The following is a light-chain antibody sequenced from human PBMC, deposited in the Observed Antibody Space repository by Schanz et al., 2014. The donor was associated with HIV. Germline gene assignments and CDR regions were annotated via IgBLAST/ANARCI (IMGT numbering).Light chain of an antibody. V-gene: IGKV3-15*01. CDR2: AAS. CDR1: QSVSSN. Sequence: EIVMTQSPATLSVSPGERATLSCRASQSVSSNLAWYQQKPGQAPRLLIYAASTRATGIPARFSGSGSGTEFTLTITSLQSEDFALYYCQQYDKWPPYTFGQGTKLDMK. CDR3: QQYDKWPPYT. J-gene: IGKJ2*01.